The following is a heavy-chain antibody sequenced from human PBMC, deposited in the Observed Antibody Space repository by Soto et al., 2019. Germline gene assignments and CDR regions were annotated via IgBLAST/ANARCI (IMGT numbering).Heavy chain of an antibody. V-gene: IGHV4-34*01. D-gene: IGHD3-3*01. Sequence: SETLSRTCAVYGGSFSDYFWAWIRQTPGKGLEWIGEINHGGSTDYNQSLKSRVATSADTPKNQFSLRLTSVPAADTAVYYCARISTYYDFWTDYYPDVWGQGTTVTVSS. CDR1: GGSFSDYF. CDR2: INHGGST. CDR3: ARISTYYDFWTDYYPDV. J-gene: IGHJ6*02.